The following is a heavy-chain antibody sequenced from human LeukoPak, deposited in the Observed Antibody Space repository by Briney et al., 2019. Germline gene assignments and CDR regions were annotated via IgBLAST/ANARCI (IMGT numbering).Heavy chain of an antibody. J-gene: IGHJ4*02. CDR3: ARGAYYYDSSGYTYDY. Sequence: SETLSLTCTVSGGSISSYYWSWIRQPAGKGLEWVGRIYTSGSTNYNPSLKSRVTMSVDTSKNQFSLKLSSVTAADTAVYYCARGAYYYDSSGYTYDYWGQGTLVTVSS. D-gene: IGHD3-22*01. CDR2: IYTSGST. CDR1: GGSISSYY. V-gene: IGHV4-4*07.